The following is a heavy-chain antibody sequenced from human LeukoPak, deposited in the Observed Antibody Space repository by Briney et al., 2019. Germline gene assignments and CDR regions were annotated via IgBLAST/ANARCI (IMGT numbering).Heavy chain of an antibody. D-gene: IGHD3-22*01. V-gene: IGHV2-70*04. CDR1: GFSLSTSGMR. CDR2: IDWDDDK. CDR3: ARTYYYDSSGPGAFDI. J-gene: IGHJ3*02. Sequence: SGPALVKPTQTLTLTCNFSGFSLSTSGMRVSWIRQPPGKALEWLARIDWDDDKFYSTSLKTRLTISKDTSKNQVVLTMTNMDPVDTATYYCARTYYYDSSGPGAFDIWGQGTMVTVSS.